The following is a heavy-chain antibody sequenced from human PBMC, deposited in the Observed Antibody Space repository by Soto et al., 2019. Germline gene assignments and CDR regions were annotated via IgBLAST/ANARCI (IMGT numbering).Heavy chain of an antibody. D-gene: IGHD5-18*01. J-gene: IGHJ4*02. V-gene: IGHV4-59*01. CDR1: GVSISGSY. Sequence: PSDTLALTCTFSGVSISGSYWIWIRHTPGKVLELVGYIHYIGSTNYDPSLKSRVTMSVDSAKNQFSRQLSSVTAADTAVYFCTKYRRTDAEGYIFDYWGQGTLVTVSS. CDR2: IHYIGST. CDR3: TKYRRTDAEGYIFDY.